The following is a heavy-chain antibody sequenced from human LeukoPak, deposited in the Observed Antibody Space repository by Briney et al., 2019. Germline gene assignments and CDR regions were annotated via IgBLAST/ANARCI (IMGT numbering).Heavy chain of an antibody. Sequence: GWALILSCAASGFTFISYWMSWVRQAPGKGLEWVANIKQDGSEKYYVDSVKGRFTISRDHAKTSLYLQMNRLRAEDTVVSYSARDTPLNWFDPSGQGTLVTVSS. V-gene: IGHV3-7*01. CDR1: GFTFISYW. J-gene: IGHJ5*02. CDR3: ARDTPLNWFDP. CDR2: IKQDGSEK.